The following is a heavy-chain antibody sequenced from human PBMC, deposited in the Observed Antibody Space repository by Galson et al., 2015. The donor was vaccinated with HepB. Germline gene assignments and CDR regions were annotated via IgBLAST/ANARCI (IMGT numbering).Heavy chain of an antibody. CDR2: VSDTGGTT. Sequence: SLRLSCAASGFTFNTYTMSWVRQAPGKGLEWVSAVSDTGGTTFYADSVKGRFTISRDNSKNTLYLQMNSLRAEDTAVYYCAKDRDIDLPYYGMDLWGQGTTVTVSS. CDR1: GFTFNTYT. CDR3: AKDRDIDLPYYGMDL. D-gene: IGHD2-15*01. V-gene: IGHV3-23*01. J-gene: IGHJ6*02.